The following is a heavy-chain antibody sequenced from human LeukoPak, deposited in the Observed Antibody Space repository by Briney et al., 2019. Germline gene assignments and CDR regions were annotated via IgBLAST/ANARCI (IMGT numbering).Heavy chain of an antibody. Sequence: GGSLRLSCAASGFTFSSYWMSWVRQAPGKGLEWVANIKQDGSEKYYVDSVKGRLTISRDNAKNSLYLQMNSLRAEDTAVYYCARSPRITMIASDYWGQGTLVTASS. CDR2: IKQDGSEK. CDR1: GFTFSSYW. CDR3: ARSPRITMIASDY. J-gene: IGHJ4*02. D-gene: IGHD3-22*01. V-gene: IGHV3-7*01.